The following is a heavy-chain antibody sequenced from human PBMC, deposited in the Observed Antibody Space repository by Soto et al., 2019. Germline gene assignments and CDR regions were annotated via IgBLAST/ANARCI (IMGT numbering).Heavy chain of an antibody. J-gene: IGHJ3*02. CDR2: ISGSGDST. CDR3: AKDRWPIGVVPTAIEVYDI. Sequence: EVQLLESGGGLVQPGGSLRLSCAASGFTFSSFAMSWVRQAPGKGLEWVSTISGSGDSTQYADSVKGRFTISRDNSNNTLLLHRNSLRVEDTAIYFCAKDRWPIGVVPTAIEVYDIWGQGTMVTVSS. CDR1: GFTFSSFA. V-gene: IGHV3-23*01. D-gene: IGHD2-2*02.